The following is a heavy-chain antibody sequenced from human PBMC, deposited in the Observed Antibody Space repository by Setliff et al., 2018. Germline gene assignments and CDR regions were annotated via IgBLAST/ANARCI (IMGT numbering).Heavy chain of an antibody. Sequence: SETLSLTCTVSGYSISSGYIWGWIRQPPGKGLEWVGNIGHTGSTNYNPSLKSRVTISVDTSKNQFSLKLSSVTAADTAVYYCARAPGYSYGYYYYGMDVWGQGTTVTVSS. CDR1: GYSISSGYI. CDR3: ARAPGYSYGYYYYGMDV. V-gene: IGHV4-38-2*02. J-gene: IGHJ6*02. CDR2: IGHTGST. D-gene: IGHD5-18*01.